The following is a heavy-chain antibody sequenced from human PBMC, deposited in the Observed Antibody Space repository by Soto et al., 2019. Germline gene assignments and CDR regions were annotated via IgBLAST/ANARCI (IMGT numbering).Heavy chain of an antibody. CDR2: ISGSGGST. J-gene: IGHJ4*02. CDR1: GFTFSSYA. D-gene: IGHD6-19*01. V-gene: IGHV3-23*01. Sequence: SLRLSCAASGFTFSSYAMSWVRQAPGKGLEWVSAISGSGGSTYYADSVKGRFTISRDNSKNTLYLQMNSLRAEDTAVYYCAKDWHSSGWYRADYWGQGTLVTVSS. CDR3: AKDWHSSGWYRADY.